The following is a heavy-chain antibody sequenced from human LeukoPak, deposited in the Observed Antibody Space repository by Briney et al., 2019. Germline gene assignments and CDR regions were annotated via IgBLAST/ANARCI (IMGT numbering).Heavy chain of an antibody. CDR2: IYPGDSDT. V-gene: IGHV5-51*01. D-gene: IGHD2-15*01. CDR3: ARQEYCSGGSCYTWFDP. CDR1: GYIFTSYW. Sequence: GESLKISCKASGYIFTSYWTGWVRQMPGKGLEWMGIIYPGDSDTRYSPSFQGQVTISADKSISTAYLQWSSLKASDTAMYYCARQEYCSGGSCYTWFDPWGQGTLVIVSS. J-gene: IGHJ5*02.